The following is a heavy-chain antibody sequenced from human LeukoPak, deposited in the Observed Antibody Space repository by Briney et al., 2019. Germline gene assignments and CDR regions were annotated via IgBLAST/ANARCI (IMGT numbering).Heavy chain of an antibody. Sequence: SETLSLTCVVYGGSFSGYYWSWIRQPPGKGLEWIGEINHSGSTNYNPSLKSRVTISVDTSKNQFSLKLSSVTAADTAVYYCARHAGTMYTSFEYFQHWGQGTLVTVSS. CDR2: INHSGST. J-gene: IGHJ1*01. CDR3: ARHAGTMYTSFEYFQH. V-gene: IGHV4-34*01. D-gene: IGHD3-10*02. CDR1: GGSFSGYY.